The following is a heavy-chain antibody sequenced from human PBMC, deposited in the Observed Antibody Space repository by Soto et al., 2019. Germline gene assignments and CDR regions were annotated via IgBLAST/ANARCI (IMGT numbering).Heavy chain of an antibody. D-gene: IGHD2-21*02. V-gene: IGHV3-30-3*01. CDR2: ISYDGSNK. Sequence: QVQLVESGGGVVQPGRSLRLSCAASGFTFSSYAMHWVRQAPGKGLEWVAVISYDGSNKYYADSVKGRISISRDNSKKTLYVQMNSLRAEDRAVYYCARDRYSYCGGDCYVEHWGQGTLVTVSS. CDR1: GFTFSSYA. J-gene: IGHJ1*01. CDR3: ARDRYSYCGGDCYVEH.